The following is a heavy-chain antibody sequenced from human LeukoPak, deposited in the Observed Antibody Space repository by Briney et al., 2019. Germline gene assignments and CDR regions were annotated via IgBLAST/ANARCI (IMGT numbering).Heavy chain of an antibody. Sequence: GTSVKVSCKASGFTFTSSAMQWVRQARGQRLEWIGWIVAGSGNTNYAQKFQERVTITRDMSTSTAYMELSSLRSEDTAVYYCAARDQWYSGYDGYYFDYWGQGTLVTVSS. V-gene: IGHV1-58*02. D-gene: IGHD5-12*01. CDR1: GFTFTSSA. CDR3: AARDQWYSGYDGYYFDY. CDR2: IVAGSGNT. J-gene: IGHJ4*02.